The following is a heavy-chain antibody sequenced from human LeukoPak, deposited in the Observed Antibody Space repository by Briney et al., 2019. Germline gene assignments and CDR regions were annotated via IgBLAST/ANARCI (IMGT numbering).Heavy chain of an antibody. V-gene: IGHV3-7*01. CDR2: IKQDGREK. CDR1: GFTFSSYW. J-gene: IGHJ6*02. Sequence: GGSLRLSCAASGFTFSSYWMSWVRQAPGKGLEWVANIKQDGREKYYVDSVKGRFTISRDNAKNSLYLQMNSLRAEDTAVYYCARVLGEAAAAYYYYYGMDVWGQGTTVTVAS. D-gene: IGHD6-13*01. CDR3: ARVLGEAAAAYYYYYGMDV.